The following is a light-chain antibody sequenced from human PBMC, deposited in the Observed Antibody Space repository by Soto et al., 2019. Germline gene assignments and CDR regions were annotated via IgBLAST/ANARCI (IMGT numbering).Light chain of an antibody. CDR1: SSDVGGYNY. CDR3: CSYAGSNNLKV. Sequence: QPVLTQPPSASGSPGQSVTLSCTETSSDVGGYNYVSWYQQHPGKAPKLMIYEVTKRPSGVPDRFSGSKSGNTASLTVSGLQAEDEADYYCCSYAGSNNLKVFGTGTKVTVL. CDR2: EVT. V-gene: IGLV2-8*01. J-gene: IGLJ1*01.